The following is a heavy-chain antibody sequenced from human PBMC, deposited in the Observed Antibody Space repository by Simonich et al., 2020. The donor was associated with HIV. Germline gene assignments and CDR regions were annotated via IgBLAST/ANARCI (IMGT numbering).Heavy chain of an antibody. D-gene: IGHD2-15*01. J-gene: IGHJ4*02. CDR1: GGSFSGYY. V-gene: IGHV4-34*01. Sequence: QVQLQPWAAGLLKPSETLSLTCAVYGGSFSGYYWSWLRQPPGKGPGWIGEINHSGSTNYNTSLKRRVTISVDTSKNQFSLKLSSVTAADTAVYYCARGCYQRLYYFDYWGQGTLVTVSS. CDR2: INHSGST. CDR3: ARGCYQRLYYFDY.